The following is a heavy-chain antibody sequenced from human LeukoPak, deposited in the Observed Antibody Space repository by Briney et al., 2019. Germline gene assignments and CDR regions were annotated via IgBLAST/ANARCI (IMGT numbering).Heavy chain of an antibody. J-gene: IGHJ3*02. D-gene: IGHD2-2*01. Sequence: GGSLRLSCAVSGFTFSDYWMTWVRQAPGKGLEWVANIKQDGSEKNYVDSVKGRFTISRDNAKNSVYLQMHSLRGEDTAVYYRARDTSPYTGTIWSDAFDIWGQGTMVTVSS. V-gene: IGHV3-7*01. CDR1: GFTFSDYW. CDR3: ARDTSPYTGTIWSDAFDI. CDR2: IKQDGSEK.